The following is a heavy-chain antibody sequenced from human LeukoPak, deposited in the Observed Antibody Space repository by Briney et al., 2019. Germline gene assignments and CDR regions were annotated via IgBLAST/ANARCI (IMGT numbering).Heavy chain of an antibody. CDR2: FYNSGST. V-gene: IGHV4-4*07. CDR3: ARVGDYALKD. D-gene: IGHD3-16*01. J-gene: IGHJ4*02. CDR1: GGSISSYY. Sequence: KPSETLSLTCTVSGGSISSYYWSWIRQPAGKGLEFIGLFYNSGSTNCNPSLKSRVTMSVDTSKNQFSLKLSSVTAADTAVYYCARVGDYALKDWGQGTLVTVSS.